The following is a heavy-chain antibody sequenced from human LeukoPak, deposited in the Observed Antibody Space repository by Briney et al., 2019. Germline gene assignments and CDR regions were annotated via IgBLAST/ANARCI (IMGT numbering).Heavy chain of an antibody. Sequence: ASVKVSCKTSGYAFTNYDINWVRQAPGQGLEWMGWMHPDNGNTGYAQKFQGRVTMTRNTSITTAYMELRSLRSDDTAVYYCARGHGSAFDPWGQGTQVIVSS. CDR3: ARGHGSAFDP. D-gene: IGHD3-10*01. CDR2: MHPDNGNT. V-gene: IGHV1-8*01. CDR1: GYAFTNYD. J-gene: IGHJ5*02.